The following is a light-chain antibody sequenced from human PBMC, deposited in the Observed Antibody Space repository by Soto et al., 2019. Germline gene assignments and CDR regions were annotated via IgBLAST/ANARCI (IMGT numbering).Light chain of an antibody. J-gene: IGKJ1*01. CDR1: QSLSIW. Sequence: DSQMTQSPSTLSASIGDRVTITCRASQSLSIWLAWYQQKPGKAPKLLIYKASTLQSGVPSRFSGSGSGTEFTLTITSLQPDDFATYYCHQYNRFPRTFGQGTKVDIK. V-gene: IGKV1-5*03. CDR3: HQYNRFPRT. CDR2: KAS.